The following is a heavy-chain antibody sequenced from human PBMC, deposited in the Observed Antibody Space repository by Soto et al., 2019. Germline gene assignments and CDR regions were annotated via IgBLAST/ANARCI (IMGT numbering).Heavy chain of an antibody. V-gene: IGHV3-74*01. CDR1: GFTFRSYW. J-gene: IGHJ4*02. CDR2: INGDGIST. CDR3: AKDRGSSGYYFWSLDY. Sequence: EVQLVESGGGLVQPGGSLRLSCAASGFTFRSYWMHWVRQAPGKGLVWVSHINGDGISTSYADSVKGRFTISRDNAKDTLYLQMNSLRAEDTAVYYCAKDRGSSGYYFWSLDYWGQGTLVTVSS. D-gene: IGHD3-22*01.